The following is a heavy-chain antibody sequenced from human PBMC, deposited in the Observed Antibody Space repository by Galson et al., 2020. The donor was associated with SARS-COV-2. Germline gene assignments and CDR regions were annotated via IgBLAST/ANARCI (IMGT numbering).Heavy chain of an antibody. V-gene: IGHV3-48*01. CDR2: ISSSSSTI. J-gene: IGHJ6*03. CDR1: GFTFSSYS. D-gene: IGHD1-26*01. Sequence: GGSLRLSCAASGFTFSSYSMNWVRQAPGKGLEWVSYISSSSSTIYYADSVKGRFTISRDNAKNSLYLQMNSLRAEDTAVYYCAREEVVGATNYYYYYYMDVWGKGTTVTISS. CDR3: AREEVVGATNYYYYYYMDV.